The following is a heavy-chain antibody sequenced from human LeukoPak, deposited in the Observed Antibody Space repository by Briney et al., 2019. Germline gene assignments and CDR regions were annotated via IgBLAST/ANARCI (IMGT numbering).Heavy chain of an antibody. V-gene: IGHV3-48*01. J-gene: IGHJ6*02. Sequence: GGSLRLSCAASGFTFNTFDMTWVRQAPGKGLEWVSYISSGSSSRYYADSVKGRLTISRDNAKNSLYLQMNSLRAEDTAVYFCARLRYYAVDVWGQGTTVIVSS. CDR1: GFTFNTFD. CDR2: ISSGSSSR. CDR3: ARLRYYAVDV.